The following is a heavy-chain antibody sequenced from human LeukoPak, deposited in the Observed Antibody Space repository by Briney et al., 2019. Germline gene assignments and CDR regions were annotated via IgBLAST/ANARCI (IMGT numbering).Heavy chain of an antibody. CDR3: TTRACHAGGCSSSFYYYYGLHF. J-gene: IGHJ6*02. V-gene: IGHV1-69*13. Sequence: SVKVSCKASGNSISNYAVSWVRQAPGQGFEWTGGIIPIFGTADYAQKFQGRVTITADQSTSTTYMALSSLKSEDTATYYCTTRACHAGGCSSSFYYYYGLHFWGQGTTVSVSS. CDR1: GNSISNYA. D-gene: IGHD3-16*01. CDR2: IIPIFGTA.